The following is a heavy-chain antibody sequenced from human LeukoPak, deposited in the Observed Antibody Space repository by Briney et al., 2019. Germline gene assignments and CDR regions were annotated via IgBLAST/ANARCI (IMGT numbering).Heavy chain of an antibody. V-gene: IGHV4-39*06. CDR3: ARGAHITMIVVVIKGSDAFDI. Sequence: SETLSLTCTVSGGSISSSSYYWGWIRQPPGKGLEWIGSIYYSGSTYYNPSLKSRVTISVDTSKNQFALKLSSVTAADTAVYYCARGAHITMIVVVIKGSDAFDIWGQGTMVTVSS. CDR2: IYYSGST. D-gene: IGHD3-22*01. CDR1: GGSISSSSYY. J-gene: IGHJ3*02.